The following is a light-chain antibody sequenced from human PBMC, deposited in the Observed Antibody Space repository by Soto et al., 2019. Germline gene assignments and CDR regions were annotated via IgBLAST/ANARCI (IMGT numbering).Light chain of an antibody. J-gene: IGKJ1*01. CDR2: DAS. V-gene: IGKV3-11*01. Sequence: EIVLTQSPATLSLSPGERATISCRASQSVSSYLAWYQQKPGQAPRLLIYDASNRATGIPARFSGSGSGTDITLTISSLESEDFAVYYCQQRSNWPRTFGQGTKVEIK. CDR1: QSVSSY. CDR3: QQRSNWPRT.